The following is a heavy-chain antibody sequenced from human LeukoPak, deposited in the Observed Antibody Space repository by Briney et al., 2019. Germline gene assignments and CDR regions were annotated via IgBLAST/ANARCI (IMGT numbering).Heavy chain of an antibody. J-gene: IGHJ4*02. CDR1: GGTFSSYA. CDR3: ARTPSTSETAAGSFDY. CDR2: IIPIFGTA. Sequence: SVTVSCKASGGTFSSYAISWVRQAPGQGLEWMGGIIPIFGTANYAQKFQGRVTITADKSTSTAYMELSSLRSEDTAVYYCARTPSTSETAAGSFDYWGQGTLVTVSS. D-gene: IGHD6-13*01. V-gene: IGHV1-69*06.